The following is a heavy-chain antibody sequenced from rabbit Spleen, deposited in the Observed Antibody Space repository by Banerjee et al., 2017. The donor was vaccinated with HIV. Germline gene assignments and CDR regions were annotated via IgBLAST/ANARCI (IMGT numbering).Heavy chain of an antibody. CDR1: GFSFSSSDY. CDR2: IAGGSSDFT. J-gene: IGHJ6*01. D-gene: IGHD1-1*01. Sequence: QSLEESGGDLVKPGASLTLTCTASGFSFSSSDYMCWVRQAPGKGLEWISCIAGGSSDFTYSATWAKGRFTCSKTSSTTVTLQLTSLTVADTATYFCGRSLSSSGDTIMAWYLWGPGTLVTVS. CDR3: GRSLSSSGDTIMAWYL. V-gene: IGHV1S40*01.